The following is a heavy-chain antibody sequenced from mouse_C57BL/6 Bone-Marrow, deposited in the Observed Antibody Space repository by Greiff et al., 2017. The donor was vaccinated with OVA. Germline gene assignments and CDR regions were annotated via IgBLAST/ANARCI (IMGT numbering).Heavy chain of an antibody. D-gene: IGHD3-2*02. CDR3: ARVTAQATVDYAMDY. Sequence: VQLQQSVAELVRPGASVKLSCTASGFNIQNTYMHWVKQRPEPGLEWIGRIDPANGNTTYAPKFQGKATLTAYTSSKTAYLQLSSLTSEDTAIYYCARVTAQATVDYAMDYWGQGTSVTVSS. V-gene: IGHV14-3*01. J-gene: IGHJ4*01. CDR2: IDPANGNT. CDR1: GFNIQNTY.